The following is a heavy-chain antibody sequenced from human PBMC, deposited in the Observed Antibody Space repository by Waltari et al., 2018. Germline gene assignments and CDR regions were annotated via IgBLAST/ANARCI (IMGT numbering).Heavy chain of an antibody. D-gene: IGHD2-21*01. V-gene: IGHV3-30*02. CDR1: GFTFSSYG. Sequence: QVQLVESGGGVVQPGGSLRLSCAASGFTFSSYGLHWVRQAPGKGLEWVAFIRYDGSNKYYADSVKGRFTISRDNSKNTLYLQMNSLRAEDTAVYYCAKRAGVITTEGYFDYWGQGTLVTVSS. CDR2: IRYDGSNK. J-gene: IGHJ4*02. CDR3: AKRAGVITTEGYFDY.